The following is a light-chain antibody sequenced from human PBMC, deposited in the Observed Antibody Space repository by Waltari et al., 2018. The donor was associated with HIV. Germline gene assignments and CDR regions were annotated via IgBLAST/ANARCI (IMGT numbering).Light chain of an antibody. CDR2: GAS. V-gene: IGKV3-20*01. CDR3: QQYGSSPPWT. J-gene: IGKJ1*01. CDR1: QSISSSY. Sequence: EIVLTQSLGTLSLSPGERATLSCRASQSISSSYLDWYQQKPGQAPRLLIYGASRRATGIQDRFSGSGSGTDFTLTISRLEPEDFAVYYCQQYGSSPPWTFGQGTKVEIK.